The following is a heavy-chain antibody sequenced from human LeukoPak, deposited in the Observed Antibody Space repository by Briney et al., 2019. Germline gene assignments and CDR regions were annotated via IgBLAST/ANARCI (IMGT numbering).Heavy chain of an antibody. J-gene: IGHJ5*02. CDR1: GYTFTGYY. CDR2: INPNSGGT. Sequence: EASVKVSCKASGYTFTGYYMHWVRQAPGQGLEWMGWINPNSGGTNYAQKFQGRVTMTRDTSISTAYMELSSLRSEDTAFYYCATDHSMANTAWWFDPWGQGTLVTVSS. CDR3: ATDHSMANTAWWFDP. V-gene: IGHV1-2*02. D-gene: IGHD5-24*01.